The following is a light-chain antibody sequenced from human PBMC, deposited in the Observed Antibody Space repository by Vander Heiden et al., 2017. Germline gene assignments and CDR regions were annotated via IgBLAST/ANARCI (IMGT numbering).Light chain of an antibody. J-gene: IGLJ2*01. CDR1: GSNIGTNT. V-gene: IGLV1-44*01. Sequence: QSVLTQPPSASGTPGQRVTLSCSGSGSNIGTNTVNWNQQLPGTAPKLLIYSDNQRPSGVPDRFSGSKSGTSDSLDISGLQSEDEADYYCAAWDDSLIIVVFGGGTKLTVL. CDR3: AAWDDSLIIVV. CDR2: SDN.